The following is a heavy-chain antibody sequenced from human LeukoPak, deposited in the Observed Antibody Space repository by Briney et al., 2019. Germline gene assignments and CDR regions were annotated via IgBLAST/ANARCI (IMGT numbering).Heavy chain of an antibody. Sequence: ASVKVSCKASGYTFTSYGISWGRQAPGQGLEWMGWISAYNGNTNYAQNLQGRVTMTTDTSTSTAYMELRSLRSDDTAVYYCARDGEVVVPAEWTFDIWGQGTMVTVSS. V-gene: IGHV1-18*01. D-gene: IGHD2-2*01. CDR3: ARDGEVVVPAEWTFDI. J-gene: IGHJ3*02. CDR2: ISAYNGNT. CDR1: GYTFTSYG.